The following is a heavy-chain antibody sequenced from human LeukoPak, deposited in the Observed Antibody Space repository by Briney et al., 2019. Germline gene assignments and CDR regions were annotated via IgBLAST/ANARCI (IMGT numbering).Heavy chain of an antibody. Sequence: PSETLSLTCTVSGDSINYYYWSWIRQSPGKGLEWIGYVYYNGSAKYNPSLKSRVTISVNMSKNQFSLKVSSVTAADTAIYYCARKGGHFDYWGQGTLVTVSS. CDR1: GDSINYYY. D-gene: IGHD2-15*01. J-gene: IGHJ4*02. CDR3: ARKGGHFDY. CDR2: VYYNGSA. V-gene: IGHV4-59*01.